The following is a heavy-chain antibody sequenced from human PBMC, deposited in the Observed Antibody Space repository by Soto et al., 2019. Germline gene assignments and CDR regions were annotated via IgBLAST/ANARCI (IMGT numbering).Heavy chain of an antibody. D-gene: IGHD6-6*01. CDR1: GFTFSSYA. V-gene: IGHV3-23*01. Sequence: PGGSLRLSCAASGFTFSSYAMSWVRQAPGKGLEWVSAISGSGGSTYYADSVKGRFTISRDNSKNTLYLQMNSLRAEDTAVYYCAIPPYLCSASWAYFDFCTQRTLVTVSS. J-gene: IGHJ4*01. CDR2: ISGSGGST. CDR3: AIPPYLCSASWAYFDF.